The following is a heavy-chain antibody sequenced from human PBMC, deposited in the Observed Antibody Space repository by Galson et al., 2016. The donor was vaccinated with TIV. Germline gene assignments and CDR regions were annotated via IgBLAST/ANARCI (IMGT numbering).Heavy chain of an antibody. J-gene: IGHJ6*02. CDR2: IYPRDSDT. D-gene: IGHD1-7*01. V-gene: IGHV5-51*01. CDR3: AKGLKGTPGIDYNMDA. CDR1: GYIYTNYL. Sequence: QSGAEVKKPGESLKISCKASGYIYTNYLIGWVRQMPGKGLEWMGIIYPRDSDTRYSPSFQGQVTFSVDKSINTAYLQWSSLRVEDAAMYYCAKGLKGTPGIDYNMDAWGQGTTVTVSS.